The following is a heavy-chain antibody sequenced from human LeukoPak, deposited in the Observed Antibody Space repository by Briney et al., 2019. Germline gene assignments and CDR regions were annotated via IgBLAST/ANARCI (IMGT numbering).Heavy chain of an antibody. J-gene: IGHJ4*02. Sequence: ASVKVSCKASGYTFTAYTISWVRQAPGQGLEWMEWISGYNGNTNYAQKVQGRVTMTTDTSTSTAYMELRSLRSGDTAVYYCARSPARGYDILTGYNDYWGQGTLVTVSS. CDR3: ARSPARGYDILTGYNDY. V-gene: IGHV1-18*01. D-gene: IGHD3-9*01. CDR2: ISGYNGNT. CDR1: GYTFTAYT.